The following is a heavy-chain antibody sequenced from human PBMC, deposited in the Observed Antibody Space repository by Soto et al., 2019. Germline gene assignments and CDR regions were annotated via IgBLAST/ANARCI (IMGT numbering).Heavy chain of an antibody. J-gene: IGHJ6*03. CDR3: ASNLRPSGYYYFYMDV. V-gene: IGHV1-18*01. CDR2: ISAYNANT. Sequence: ASVKVSCKASGYTFTIYGISWVRQAPGQGLEWMGWISAYNANTNYAQKIQGRVTMTTDASTSTAYMELRSLRSDDTAVYYCASNLRPSGYYYFYMDVWGKGTKVTVSS. CDR1: GYTFTIYG.